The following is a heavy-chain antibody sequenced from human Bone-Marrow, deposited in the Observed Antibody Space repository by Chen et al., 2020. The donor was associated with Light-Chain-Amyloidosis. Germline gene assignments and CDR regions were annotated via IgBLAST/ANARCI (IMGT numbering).Heavy chain of an antibody. CDR3: ANTGGAVNPYFYYYYMDV. J-gene: IGHJ6*03. V-gene: IGHV3-23*01. Sequence: EVQLLESGGGLVQPGGSLRLYCAASGFTFSSSAMTWVRKAPGKGLEWVSTISGSGGSTYYADSVKGRFTISRDNSKNTLYLQMNSLRAEDTAVYYCANTGGAVNPYFYYYYMDVWGRGTTVTVSS. CDR2: ISGSGGST. CDR1: GFTFSSSA. D-gene: IGHD3-10*01.